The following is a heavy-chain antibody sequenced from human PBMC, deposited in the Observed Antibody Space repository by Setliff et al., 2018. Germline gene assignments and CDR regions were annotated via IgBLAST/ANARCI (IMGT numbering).Heavy chain of an antibody. CDR2: VYYSGTA. J-gene: IGHJ4*02. Sequence: SETLSLTCAVSDGSLSTYYWSWIRQPPGKGLEFIGYVYYSGTANYSPSLRSRLTISVDTSKNQFSLKLRSVTAADTAVYYCARAPGRNIRGDYWGQGTLVTVPQ. CDR1: DGSLSTYY. CDR3: ARAPGRNIRGDY. V-gene: IGHV4-59*01. D-gene: IGHD3-10*01.